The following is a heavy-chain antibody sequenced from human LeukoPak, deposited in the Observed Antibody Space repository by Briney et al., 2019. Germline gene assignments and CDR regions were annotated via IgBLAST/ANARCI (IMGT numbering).Heavy chain of an antibody. CDR2: IIPIFGTA. J-gene: IGHJ6*02. V-gene: IGHV1-69*13. CDR3: ARVGGNTAPGRPKPDYYYYGMDV. CDR1: GGTFSSYA. Sequence: SVKVSCKASGGTFSSYAISWVRQAPGQGLEWMGGIIPIFGTANYAQKFQGRVTITADESTSTAYMELSSLRSEDTAVYYCARVGGNTAPGRPKPDYYYYGMDVWGQGTTVTVSS. D-gene: IGHD4-23*01.